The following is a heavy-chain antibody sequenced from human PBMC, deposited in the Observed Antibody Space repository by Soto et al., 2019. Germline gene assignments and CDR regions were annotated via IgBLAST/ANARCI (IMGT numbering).Heavy chain of an antibody. CDR2: IYDSGSA. V-gene: IGHV4-61*05. J-gene: IGHJ4*02. CDR1: GGSISSSSYY. CDR3: ARSDGRY. Sequence: PSETLSLTCVVSGGSISSSSYYWGWIRQPPGMGLEWVGYIYDSGSAYYNPSLKSRVTISVDTSKNQFSLKLSSVTAADTAVYYCARSDGRYWGQGTLVTVSS.